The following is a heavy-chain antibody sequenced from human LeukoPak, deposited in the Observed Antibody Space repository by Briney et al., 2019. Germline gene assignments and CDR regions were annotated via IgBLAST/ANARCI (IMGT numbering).Heavy chain of an antibody. CDR2: ISYDGSNK. J-gene: IGHJ4*02. CDR3: AKLRTGEWLPTDY. V-gene: IGHV3-30*18. CDR1: GFTFSSYG. Sequence: PGGSLRLSCAASGFTFSSYGMHWVRQAPGKGLEWVAVISYDGSNKYYADSVKGRFTISRDNSKNTLYLQMNSLRAEDTAVYYCAKLRTGEWLPTDYWGQGTLVTVSS. D-gene: IGHD5-12*01.